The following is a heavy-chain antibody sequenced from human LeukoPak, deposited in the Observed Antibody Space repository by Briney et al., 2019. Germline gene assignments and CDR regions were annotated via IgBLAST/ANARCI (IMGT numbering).Heavy chain of an antibody. CDR1: GYTFTSYY. CDR2: INPSGGST. J-gene: IGHJ6*03. CDR3: ARFLNYDFWSGYPHYYMDV. D-gene: IGHD3-3*01. V-gene: IGHV1-46*01. Sequence: GASVKVSCKASGYTFTSYYMHWVRQAPGQGLEWMGIINPSGGSTSYAQKFQGRVTMTRDMSTSTVYMELSSLRSEDTAVYYCARFLNYDFWSGYPHYYMDVWGKGTTVTVPS.